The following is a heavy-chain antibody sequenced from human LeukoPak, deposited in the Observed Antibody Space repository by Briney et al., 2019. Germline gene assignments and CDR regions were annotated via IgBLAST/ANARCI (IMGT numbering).Heavy chain of an antibody. J-gene: IGHJ4*02. CDR3: ARYSYCSSTSCYSPNFDY. CDR2: INHSGST. CDR1: GGSFSGYY. Sequence: SETLSLTCAVYGGSFSGYYWSWIRQPPGKGLEWIGEINHSGSTNYNPSLKSRVTISVDTSKNQFSLKLSSVTAADTAVYYCARYSYCSSTSCYSPNFDYWGQGTLVTVSS. D-gene: IGHD2-2*01. V-gene: IGHV4-34*01.